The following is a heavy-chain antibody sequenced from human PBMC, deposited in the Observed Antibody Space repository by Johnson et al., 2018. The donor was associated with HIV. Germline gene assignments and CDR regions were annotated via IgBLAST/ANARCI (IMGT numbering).Heavy chain of an antibody. CDR2: ISYDGSNK. J-gene: IGHJ3*02. CDR1: RFTFRYYG. V-gene: IGHV3-30*19. CDR3: ARDTDDFWSGEGAFDI. Sequence: QVQLVESGGAVAQPGGSLRLSCAAFRFTFRYYGMHWVRQVPGKGLEWVAVISYDGSNKYYADSVQGRFTISRDNSRNTLNLQMNNLRAEDTGVYYCARDTDDFWSGEGAFDIWGQGTMVTVSS. D-gene: IGHD3-3*01.